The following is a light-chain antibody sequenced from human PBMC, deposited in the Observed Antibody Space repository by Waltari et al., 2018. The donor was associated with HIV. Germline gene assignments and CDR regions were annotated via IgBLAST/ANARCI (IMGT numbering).Light chain of an antibody. CDR3: HSYDSDRGPV. CDR2: ANH. J-gene: IGLJ3*02. CDR1: SSNIGADYN. V-gene: IGLV1-40*01. Sequence: QSVLTQPPSVSGAPGQRVTISCTGGSSNIGADYNVHWYQQPPGPAPRLLIYANHIRPSGGPDRFSGSKSGTSASLTITGLQAEDDATYYCHSYDSDRGPVFGGGTKLTVL.